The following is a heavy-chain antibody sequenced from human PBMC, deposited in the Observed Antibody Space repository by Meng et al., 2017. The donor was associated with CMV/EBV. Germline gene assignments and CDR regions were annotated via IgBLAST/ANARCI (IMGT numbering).Heavy chain of an antibody. J-gene: IGHJ5*02. Sequence: LSFTCAVYDGSCSSYYWSWVRQPPGKRLEWIGEINHSGSTNYNPSLKSRVTISVDTSKNQFSLKLSSVTAADTAVYYCARGIYFPGGPWGQGTLVTVSS. CDR1: DGSCSSYY. D-gene: IGHD1-26*01. CDR2: INHSGST. CDR3: ARGIYFPGGP. V-gene: IGHV4-34*01.